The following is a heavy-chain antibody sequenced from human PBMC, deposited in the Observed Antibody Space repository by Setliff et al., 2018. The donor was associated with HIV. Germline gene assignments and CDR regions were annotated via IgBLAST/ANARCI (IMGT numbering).Heavy chain of an antibody. D-gene: IGHD5-18*01. CDR3: ARRHTAFDP. CDR1: GGSISSSSYY. CDR2: IYYSGST. J-gene: IGHJ5*02. V-gene: IGHV4-39*01. Sequence: KTSETLSLTCTVSGGSISSSSYYWGWIRQPPGKGLEWIGSIYYSGSTYYNPSLKSRVTISIDTSRNQFSLKLTSVTAADTAMYYCARRHTAFDPWGQGTLVTVSS.